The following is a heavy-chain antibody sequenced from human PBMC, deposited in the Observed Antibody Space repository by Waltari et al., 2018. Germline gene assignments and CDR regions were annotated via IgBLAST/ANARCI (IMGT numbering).Heavy chain of an antibody. CDR1: GFTFSSSE. J-gene: IGHJ6*02. CDR2: ISSSCNTI. V-gene: IGHV3-48*03. Sequence: EVQLVESGGGLVQPGWSLRLSCAASGFTFSSSEMNWVRQAPGKGLEWVSYISSSCNTINYADSVKGRITISRDNAKNSLYLQMNSLRAEDTAVYYCARRYCSSTSCLMDVWGQGTTVTVSS. D-gene: IGHD2-2*01. CDR3: ARRYCSSTSCLMDV.